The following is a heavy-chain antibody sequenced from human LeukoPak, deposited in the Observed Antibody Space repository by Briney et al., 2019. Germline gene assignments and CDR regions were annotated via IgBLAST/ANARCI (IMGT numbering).Heavy chain of an antibody. CDR1: GGSFSGYY. CDR3: ARVDGGNYDAFDI. V-gene: IGHV4-34*01. Sequence: KASETLSLTCAVYGGSFSGYYWSWIRQPPGKGLEWIGEINHSGSTNYNPSLKSRVTISVDTSKNQFSLKLSSVTAADTAVYYCARVDGGNYDAFDIWGQGTMVTVSS. CDR2: INHSGST. J-gene: IGHJ3*02. D-gene: IGHD4-23*01.